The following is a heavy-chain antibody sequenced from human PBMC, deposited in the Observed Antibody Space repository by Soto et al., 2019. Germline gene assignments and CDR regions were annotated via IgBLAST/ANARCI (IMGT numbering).Heavy chain of an antibody. CDR2: INPNSGGT. CDR3: ARDDPHYYDSSGSFQR. D-gene: IGHD3-22*01. Sequence: ASVKVSCKASGYTFTGYYMHWVRQAPGQGLEWMGWINPNSGGTNYAQKFQGWVTMTRDTSISTAYMELSRLRSDDTAVYYCARDDPHYYDSSGSFQRWGQGTLVTVSS. V-gene: IGHV1-2*04. J-gene: IGHJ1*01. CDR1: GYTFTGYY.